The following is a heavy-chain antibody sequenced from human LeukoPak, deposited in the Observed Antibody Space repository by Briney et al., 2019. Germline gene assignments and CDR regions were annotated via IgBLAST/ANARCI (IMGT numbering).Heavy chain of an antibody. Sequence: ASVKVSCKVSGYTLTELSMHWVRQAPGKGLEWMGGFDREDGETIYAQKFQGRVTMTEDTSTDTAYMELSSLRSEDTAVYYCATNIDYGDYRAFDIWGQGTMVTVSS. CDR1: GYTLTELS. CDR3: ATNIDYGDYRAFDI. V-gene: IGHV1-24*01. J-gene: IGHJ3*02. CDR2: FDREDGET. D-gene: IGHD4-17*01.